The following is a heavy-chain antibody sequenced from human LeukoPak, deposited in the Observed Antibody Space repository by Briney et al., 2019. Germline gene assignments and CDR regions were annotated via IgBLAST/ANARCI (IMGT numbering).Heavy chain of an antibody. V-gene: IGHV3-48*01. Sequence: GGSLRLSCTASGFTFSSYSMNWVRQAPGKGLEWISYISTSGSTIYYADSVKGRFTISRDNAKNSLYLQMNSLRAEDTAVYYCARGEYYYGSGDWGQGTLVTVSS. J-gene: IGHJ4*02. CDR1: GFTFSSYS. CDR3: ARGEYYYGSGD. CDR2: ISTSGSTI. D-gene: IGHD3-10*01.